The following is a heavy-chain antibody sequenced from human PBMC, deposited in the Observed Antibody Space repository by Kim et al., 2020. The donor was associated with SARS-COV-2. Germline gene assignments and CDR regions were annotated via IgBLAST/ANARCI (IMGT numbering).Heavy chain of an antibody. J-gene: IGHJ4*02. Sequence: ASVKVSCKASGYIFTAFGISWVRQAPGQGLEWMGWISAYNGNTNYVENLQDRVIMTTDTSTNTAYLEVRSLKSDDTAIYYCARDDGRSSDYWGQGTLVTVSS. CDR3: ARDDGRSSDY. D-gene: IGHD2-15*01. CDR1: GYIFTAFG. CDR2: ISAYNGNT. V-gene: IGHV1-18*01.